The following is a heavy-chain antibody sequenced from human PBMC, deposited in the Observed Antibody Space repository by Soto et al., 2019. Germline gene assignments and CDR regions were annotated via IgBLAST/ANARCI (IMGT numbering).Heavy chain of an antibody. Sequence: EVQVVESGGGLVQPGGSLRLSCGASGFTFRTYWLSWVRQVPGKGLEWVANINQDGSEKNYVDSVKGRFTISRDNAKNSLYLQMSSLRAEDTALYYCARDGSTSWYSYDYHGMDVWGQGTTVTVSS. J-gene: IGHJ6*02. V-gene: IGHV3-7*05. D-gene: IGHD5-18*01. CDR1: GFTFRTYW. CDR2: INQDGSEK. CDR3: ARDGSTSWYSYDYHGMDV.